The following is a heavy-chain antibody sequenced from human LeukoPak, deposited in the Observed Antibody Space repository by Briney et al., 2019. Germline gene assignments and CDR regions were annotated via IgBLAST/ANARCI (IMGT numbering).Heavy chain of an antibody. CDR2: VNTDGSTP. V-gene: IGHV3-74*01. D-gene: IGHD3-16*01. CDR1: GFTFSSYW. J-gene: IGHJ4*02. Sequence: PGGSLRLSCAASGFTFSSYWMHWVRQAPGKGLVWVSRVNTDGSTPTYADSVKGRFTISRDNAKNTLYLQMNSLRAEDTAVYYCARDRGSYFDYWGQGTLVTVSS. CDR3: ARDRGSYFDY.